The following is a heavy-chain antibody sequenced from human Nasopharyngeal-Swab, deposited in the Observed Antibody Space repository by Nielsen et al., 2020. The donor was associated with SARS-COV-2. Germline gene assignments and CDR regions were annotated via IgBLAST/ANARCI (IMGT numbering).Heavy chain of an antibody. CDR2: IKQDGSEK. CDR1: GFTFRDYW. D-gene: IGHD3-10*01. V-gene: IGHV3-7*01. J-gene: IGHJ4*02. CDR3: ARVGVRTSPMGS. Sequence: GGSLRLSCVASGFTFRDYWMSWVSQAPAKGLEWVASIKQDGSEKNYVDSVKGRFTISRDNAKNSLFLQMDSLRTEDTAFYYCARVGVRTSPMGSWGQGTLVTVSS.